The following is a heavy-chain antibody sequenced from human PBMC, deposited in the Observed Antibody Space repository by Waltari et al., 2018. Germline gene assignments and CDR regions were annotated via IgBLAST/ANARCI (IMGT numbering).Heavy chain of an antibody. V-gene: IGHV1-69*19. CDR2: IIPIVGTA. J-gene: IGHJ3*01. CDR3: ARNLRGRDGYNSYAFDL. D-gene: IGHD5-12*01. Sequence: VQLVQSGAEVKKTGSSVKFPCMASVGIFRCYSISWVRQAPGQGRVWMGGIIPIVGTANYAQKFQGRVTISADESANTVYMQLSSLRFEDTAVYYCARNLRGRDGYNSYAFDLWGHGTLVSVSS. CDR1: VGIFRCYS.